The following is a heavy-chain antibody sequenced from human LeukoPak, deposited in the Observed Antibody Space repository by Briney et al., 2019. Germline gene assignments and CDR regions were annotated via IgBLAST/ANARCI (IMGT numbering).Heavy chain of an antibody. CDR2: INHSGST. CDR1: GGSFSGYY. Sequence: RASETLSLTCAVYGGSFSGYYWSWIRQPPGKGLEWIGEINHSGSTNYNPSLKSRVTISVDTSKNQFSLKLSSVTAADTAVYYCASSPPIVGALNYWGQGTLVTVSS. J-gene: IGHJ4*02. V-gene: IGHV4-34*01. CDR3: ASSPPIVGALNY. D-gene: IGHD1-26*01.